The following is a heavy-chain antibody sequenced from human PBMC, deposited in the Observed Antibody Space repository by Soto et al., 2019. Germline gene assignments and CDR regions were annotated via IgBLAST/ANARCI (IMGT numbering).Heavy chain of an antibody. D-gene: IGHD3-16*01. CDR3: AKDPRRKITFGGGAWFDP. Sequence: HPGGSLRLSCAASGFTFSSYGMHWVRQAPGKGLEWVAVISYDGSNKYYADSVKGRFTISRDNSKNTLYLQMNSLRAEDTAVYYCAKDPRRKITFGGGAWFDPWGQGTLVTVSS. CDR1: GFTFSSYG. V-gene: IGHV3-30*18. CDR2: ISYDGSNK. J-gene: IGHJ5*02.